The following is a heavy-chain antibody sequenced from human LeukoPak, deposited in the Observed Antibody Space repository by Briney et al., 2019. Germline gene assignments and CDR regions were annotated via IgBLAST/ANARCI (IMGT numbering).Heavy chain of an antibody. V-gene: IGHV3-66*01. J-gene: IGHJ5*02. CDR2: IYSGGST. CDR3: ARSSGWYNWFDP. CDR1: GFTVSSNY. Sequence: GGSLRLSCAASGFTVSSNYMSWVRQAPGKGLEWVSVIYSGGSTYYADSVKGRFTISRDNSKNTLYLQMNSLRAEDTAVYYCARSSGWYNWFDPWGXGTLXTVSS. D-gene: IGHD6-19*01.